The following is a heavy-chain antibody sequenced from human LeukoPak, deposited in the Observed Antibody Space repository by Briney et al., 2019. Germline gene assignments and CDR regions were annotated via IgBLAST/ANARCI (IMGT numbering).Heavy chain of an antibody. CDR1: GFTFSSYG. J-gene: IGHJ4*02. CDR3: ARGLTLRTHLGGY. Sequence: LTGGSLRLSCAASGFTFSSYGMHWVRQAPGKGLEWVAVIWYDGSNKYYADSVKGRFTISRDNSKNTLYLQMNSLRAEDTAVYYCARGLTLRTHLGGYWGQGTLVTVSS. CDR2: IWYDGSNK. D-gene: IGHD1-14*01. V-gene: IGHV3-33*01.